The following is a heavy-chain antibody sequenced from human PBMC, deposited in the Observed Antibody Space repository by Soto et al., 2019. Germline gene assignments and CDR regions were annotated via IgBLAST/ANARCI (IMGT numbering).Heavy chain of an antibody. CDR1: GFTVSSRY. CDR3: AILHLPCHYFDY. CDR2: IYGGGST. V-gene: IGHV3-53*01. J-gene: IGHJ4*02. Sequence: PGGSLRLSCAAYGFTVSSRYMSWVRQAPGKGLEWVSVIYGGGSTYYADSVKGGFTGSRDNSKNTLYLQMNSLRDEDTAIYFCAILHLPCHYFDYWGQGTLVTVSS. D-gene: IGHD4-4*01.